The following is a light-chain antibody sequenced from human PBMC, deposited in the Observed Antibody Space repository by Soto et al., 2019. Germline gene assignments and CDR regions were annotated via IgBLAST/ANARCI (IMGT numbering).Light chain of an antibody. CDR3: AAWDDSLDGHVV. Sequence: QSVLTQPPSASGTPGQKATISCSGSNSNIGSNTVSWFQQLPGRAPKLLLYNNIYRPPGVPDRFSGSKSGTSVSLAISGLQSEDEADYYCAAWDDSLDGHVVFGGGTQLTVL. V-gene: IGLV1-44*01. CDR1: NSNIGSNT. CDR2: NNI. J-gene: IGLJ7*01.